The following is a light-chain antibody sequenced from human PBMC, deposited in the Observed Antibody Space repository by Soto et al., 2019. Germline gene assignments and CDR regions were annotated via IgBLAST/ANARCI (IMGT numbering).Light chain of an antibody. Sequence: QSALTQPASVSGSPGQSITISCTGTSIDVGGYHYVSWYQHHPGKAPKLMLYEVSSRPSGVSNRFSGSKSGNTASLTISGLQTEDEADYYCSSYTSSSTLEVFGTGTKVTVL. CDR3: SSYTSSSTLEV. V-gene: IGLV2-14*01. J-gene: IGLJ1*01. CDR1: SIDVGGYHY. CDR2: EVS.